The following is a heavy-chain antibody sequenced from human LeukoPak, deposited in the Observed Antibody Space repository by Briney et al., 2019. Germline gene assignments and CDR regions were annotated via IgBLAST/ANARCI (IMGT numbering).Heavy chain of an antibody. Sequence: PSETLSLTCTVSGGSISSYYWSWVRQPAGKGLEWIGRIYTSGSTNYNPSLKSRVTISVDTSKNQFSLKLSSVTAADTAVYYCARFRAAQYYYDSSGELDYWGQGTLVTVSS. CDR1: GGSISSYY. V-gene: IGHV4-4*07. D-gene: IGHD3-22*01. CDR3: ARFRAAQYYYDSSGELDY. CDR2: IYTSGST. J-gene: IGHJ4*02.